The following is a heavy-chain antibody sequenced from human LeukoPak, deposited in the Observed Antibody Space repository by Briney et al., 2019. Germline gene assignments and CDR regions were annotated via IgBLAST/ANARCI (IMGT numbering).Heavy chain of an antibody. CDR2: IYPGDSDT. D-gene: IGHD6-13*01. CDR3: ARALYNSGWYPDYFDS. V-gene: IGHV5-51*01. Sequence: GESLKISCKGSGYSFTSYWIGWVRQMPGKGLEWMGIIYPGDSDTRYSPSFQGQVTISADKSISTAYLQWSSLKASDTAMYYCARALYNSGWYPDYFDSWGQGTLVTVSS. CDR1: GYSFTSYW. J-gene: IGHJ4*02.